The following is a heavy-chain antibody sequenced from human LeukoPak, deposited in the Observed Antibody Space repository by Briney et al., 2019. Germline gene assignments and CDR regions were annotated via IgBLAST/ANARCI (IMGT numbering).Heavy chain of an antibody. J-gene: IGHJ5*02. CDR1: GGSFSGYY. CDR3: ARPLPPPGTTFDNWFDP. D-gene: IGHD1-7*01. V-gene: IGHV4-34*01. CDR2: INHSGST. Sequence: KPSETLSLTCAVYGGSFSGYYWSWIRQPPGKGLEWIGEINHSGSTNYNPSLKSRVTISVDTSKIQFSLKLSSVTAADTAVYYCARPLPPPGTTFDNWFDPWGQGTLVTVSS.